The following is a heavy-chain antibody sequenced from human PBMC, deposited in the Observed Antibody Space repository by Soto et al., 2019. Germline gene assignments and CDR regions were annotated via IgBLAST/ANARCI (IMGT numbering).Heavy chain of an antibody. D-gene: IGHD5-18*01. CDR1: GDSVTSHY. CDR3: ARYPPIQLGLPFDD. Sequence: SETLSLTCSFSGDSVTSHYLTWIRQSPEKGLEWIGYMHYTGFSHYNPSLKSRLTISVDRSKNQFTLQLTSVTVADTAVYYCARYPPIQLGLPFDDWGQGTLVTVSS. J-gene: IGHJ4*02. V-gene: IGHV4-59*02. CDR2: MHYTGFS.